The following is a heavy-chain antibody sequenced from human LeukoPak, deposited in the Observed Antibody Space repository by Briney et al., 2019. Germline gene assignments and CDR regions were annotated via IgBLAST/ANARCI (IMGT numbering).Heavy chain of an antibody. V-gene: IGHV3-21*01. CDR3: VRDNVVATALEY. D-gene: IGHD5-12*01. CDR1: GFTLSNYN. Sequence: GGSLRLSCAASGFTLSNYNMNWVRQAPGKGLEWVSSISGSSSYIYYADSVKGRFTISRDNSENKVYLQMNSLRAEDTAVYYCVRDNVVATALEYWGQGTLVTVSS. CDR2: ISGSSSYI. J-gene: IGHJ4*02.